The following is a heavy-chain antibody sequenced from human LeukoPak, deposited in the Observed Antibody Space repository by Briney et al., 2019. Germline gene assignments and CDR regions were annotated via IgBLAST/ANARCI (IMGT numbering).Heavy chain of an antibody. Sequence: XRQAPGQGLERMGGIIPIFGTANYAQKFQGRVTITADESTSTAYMELSSLRSEDTAVYYCARARYGDYVPFDYWGQGTLVTVSS. D-gene: IGHD4-17*01. V-gene: IGHV1-69*01. CDR3: ARARYGDYVPFDY. CDR2: IIPIFGTA. J-gene: IGHJ4*02.